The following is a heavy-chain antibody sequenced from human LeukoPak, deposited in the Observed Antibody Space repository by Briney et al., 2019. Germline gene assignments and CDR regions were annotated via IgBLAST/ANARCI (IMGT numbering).Heavy chain of an antibody. V-gene: IGHV3-53*04. D-gene: IGHD3-3*01. CDR1: GFTVTTNY. Sequence: PGGSLRLSCAASGFTVTTNYMSWVRQAPGKGLEWVSVIYSGGSTYYADSVKGRFTISRHNSKNTLYLQMDSLRDEDTAVYYRARGDFWSGYYTGLYCGQGTLVTASS. J-gene: IGHJ4*02. CDR2: IYSGGST. CDR3: ARGDFWSGYYTGLY.